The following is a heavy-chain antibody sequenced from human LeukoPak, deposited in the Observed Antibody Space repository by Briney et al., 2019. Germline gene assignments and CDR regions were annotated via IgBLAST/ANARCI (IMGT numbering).Heavy chain of an antibody. D-gene: IGHD2/OR15-2a*01. CDR3: ARSSIRNWFDP. CDR1: GFTFSSYW. CDR2: IKQDGSEK. V-gene: IGHV3-7*02. J-gene: IGHJ5*02. Sequence: GGSLRLSCAAPGFTFSSYWMSWVRQAPGKGLEWVANIKQDGSEKYYVDSVKGRFTISRDNAKNSLYLQMNSLRAEDTAVYYCARSSIRNWFDPWGQGTLVTVSS.